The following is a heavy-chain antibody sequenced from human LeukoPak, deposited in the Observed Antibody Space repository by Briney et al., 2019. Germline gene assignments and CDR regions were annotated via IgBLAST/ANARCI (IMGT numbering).Heavy chain of an antibody. V-gene: IGHV5-51*01. CDR3: VLGLLSLTTFDY. CDR2: IYPGDSDT. D-gene: IGHD2-2*01. Sequence: PGESLKISCKGSGYIFTSYWIGWVRQMPGKGLEWMGIIYPGDSDTRYSPSFQGQVTISADKSISPAYLQWSSLKASDTAVYYCVLGLLSLTTFDYWGQGALLTVSS. CDR1: GYIFTSYW. J-gene: IGHJ4*02.